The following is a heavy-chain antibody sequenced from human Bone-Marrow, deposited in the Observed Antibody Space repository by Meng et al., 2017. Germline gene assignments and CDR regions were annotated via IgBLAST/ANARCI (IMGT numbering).Heavy chain of an antibody. D-gene: IGHD6-13*01. CDR1: GFKLSSYW. CDR2: INIDGSST. CDR3: AQLGTTDY. Sequence: EVRLLECGGGLVQPGGSLRLSCVASGFKLSSYWMHWVRQAPGKGLVWVSRINIDGSSTIYADSVEGRFTISRDNAKNTLYLQMNSLRVDDTAVYYCAQLGTTDYWGQGALVTVSS. V-gene: IGHV3-74*01. J-gene: IGHJ4*02.